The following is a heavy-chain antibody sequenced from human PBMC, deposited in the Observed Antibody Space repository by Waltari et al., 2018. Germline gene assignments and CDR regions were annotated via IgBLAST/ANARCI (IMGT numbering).Heavy chain of an antibody. D-gene: IGHD3-3*01. V-gene: IGHV3-11*01. CDR1: GFSFVYFY. CDR2: MSSSGSTI. Sequence: QVQLVESGGGLVKPVGSLRLSCHAPGFSFVYFYRSWFRQAPGKGLEWVAYMSSSGSTIHYADSVKGRFTISRDNAKKSLYLQMKSLRVEDTAVYYCARDGGYYSMPPFDYWGQGILVTVSP. J-gene: IGHJ4*02. CDR3: ARDGGYYSMPPFDY.